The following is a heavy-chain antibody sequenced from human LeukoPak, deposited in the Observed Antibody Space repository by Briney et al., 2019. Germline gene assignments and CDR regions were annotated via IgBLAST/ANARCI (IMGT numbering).Heavy chain of an antibody. CDR2: VNTGYGHT. V-gene: IGHV1-3*04. CDR1: GYTFTSYG. J-gene: IGHJ4*02. CDR3: ARGATAGSSWYLNS. D-gene: IGHD6-13*01. Sequence: ASVKVSCKASGYTFTSYGISWVRQAPGQSLEWMGWVNTGYGHTKYSQKFQGRVTIIGDTSASTVYVELSSLRSEDTAVYYCARGATAGSSWYLNSWGQGTLVTVSS.